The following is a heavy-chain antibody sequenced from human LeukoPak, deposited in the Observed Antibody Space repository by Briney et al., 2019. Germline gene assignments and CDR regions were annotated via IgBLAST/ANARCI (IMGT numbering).Heavy chain of an antibody. CDR2: IIPIFGTA. CDR1: GGTFSSYA. D-gene: IGHD2-2*01. CDR3: ARGTVVVVPAGYYYMEV. Sequence: ASVKVSCKASGGTFSSYAISWVRQAPGQGLEWMGGIIPIFGTANYAQKFQGRVTITADESTSTAYMELSSLRSEDTAVYYCARGTVVVVPAGYYYMEVWGKGTTVTVSS. V-gene: IGHV1-69*13. J-gene: IGHJ6*03.